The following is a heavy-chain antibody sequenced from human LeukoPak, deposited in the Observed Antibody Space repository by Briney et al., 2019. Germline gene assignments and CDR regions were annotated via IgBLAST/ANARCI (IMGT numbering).Heavy chain of an antibody. Sequence: GGSLRLSCAASGFTFSSYAMHWVRQAPGKGLEWVSVIYSGGSTYYADSVKGRFAISRDNSKNMVYLQMSSLRAEDTAVYFCATTETHTTLDYWGQGTLVTVSS. CDR3: ATTETHTTLDY. CDR1: GFTFSSYA. V-gene: IGHV3-53*01. J-gene: IGHJ4*02. CDR2: IYSGGST. D-gene: IGHD1-1*01.